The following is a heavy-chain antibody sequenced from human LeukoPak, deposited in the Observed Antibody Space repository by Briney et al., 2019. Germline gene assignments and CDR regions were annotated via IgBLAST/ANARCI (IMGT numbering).Heavy chain of an antibody. CDR2: IKQDGSQE. V-gene: IGHV3-7*01. Sequence: PGGSLRLSCVVSEFSASNYWMSWVRQAPGKGLEWVANIKQDGSQENYVDSVKGRFTISGDNAKNSVYLQMSGLLVEDTAVYYCVREWAGGLAAAGTRIEGSYWGQGTQVIVSS. J-gene: IGHJ4*02. CDR1: EFSASNYW. CDR3: VREWAGGLAAAGTRIEGSY. D-gene: IGHD6-13*01.